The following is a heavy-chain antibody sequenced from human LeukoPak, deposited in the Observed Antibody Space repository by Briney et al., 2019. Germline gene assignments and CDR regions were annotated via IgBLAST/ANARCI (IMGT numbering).Heavy chain of an antibody. D-gene: IGHD4-11*01. CDR1: GYTFTSYA. Sequence: ASVKVSCKASGYTFTSYAMLWVRQAPGQRLEWMGWINAGNGNTKYSQEFQGRVTITRDTSASTAYMELSSLRSEDTAVYYCARGHYKRLGPLGYWGQGTLVTVSS. J-gene: IGHJ4*02. CDR3: ARGHYKRLGPLGY. CDR2: INAGNGNT. V-gene: IGHV1-3*03.